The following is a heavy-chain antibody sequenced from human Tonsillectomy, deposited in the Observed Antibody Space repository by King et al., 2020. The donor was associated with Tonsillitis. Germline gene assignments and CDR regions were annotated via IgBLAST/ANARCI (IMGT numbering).Heavy chain of an antibody. CDR1: GFTFDDYA. D-gene: IGHD3-10*01. Sequence: QLVQSGGDLVQPGRSLRLSCAASGFTFDDYAMHWVRQAPGKGLEWVSGISWNSGSIAYGGSLKGRCTISRDNAKNALYLEMNSLRAEDTALYYCARMRGVRHIHWFFDLWGRGTLVTVSS. J-gene: IGHJ2*01. CDR3: ARMRGVRHIHWFFDL. CDR2: ISWNSGSI. V-gene: IGHV3-9*01.